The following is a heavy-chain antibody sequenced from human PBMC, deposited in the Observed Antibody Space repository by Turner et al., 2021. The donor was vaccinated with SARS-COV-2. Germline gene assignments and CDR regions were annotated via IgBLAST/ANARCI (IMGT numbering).Heavy chain of an antibody. CDR3: ASSANSSGWHS. CDR1: VYTFTGYD. J-gene: IGHJ5*02. CDR2: INPNSGGT. Sequence: QVQLVQSGAEVKKPGASVQVYCKASVYTFTGYDMHLVRQAPGQGLEWMGWINPNSGGTNYAQKFQGRVTMTRDTSISTVYMDLSRLRSDDTAVYYCASSANSSGWHSWGQGTLVTVSS. D-gene: IGHD6-19*01. V-gene: IGHV1-2*02.